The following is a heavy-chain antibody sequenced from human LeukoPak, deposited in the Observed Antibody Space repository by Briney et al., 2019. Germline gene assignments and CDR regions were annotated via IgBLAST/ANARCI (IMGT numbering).Heavy chain of an antibody. CDR3: ARRGYCSTTTCYRLFDY. CDR1: GYSFTNYW. CDR2: IYPGDSDT. J-gene: IGHJ4*02. Sequence: GESLKISCKGSGYSFTNYWIGWVRQMPGEGLEWMGIIYPGDSDTRYSPSFQGQVTISADKSISTAYLQWSSLKASDTAMYYCARRGYCSTTTCYRLFDYWGQGTLVTVSS. V-gene: IGHV5-51*01. D-gene: IGHD2-2*01.